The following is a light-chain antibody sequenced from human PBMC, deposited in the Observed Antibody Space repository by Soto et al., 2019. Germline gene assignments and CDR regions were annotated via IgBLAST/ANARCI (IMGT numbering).Light chain of an antibody. CDR3: QQRSNWPIT. CDR1: QSVSSY. J-gene: IGKJ5*01. Sequence: EIVLTQSPATLSLSPGERATLSCRASQSVSSYLAWYQQKPGQAPGLLIYDASNRATGIPARFSGSGSGTDFTLTISSLEPEDFAVYYCQQRSNWPITFGQGTRLEIQ. CDR2: DAS. V-gene: IGKV3-11*01.